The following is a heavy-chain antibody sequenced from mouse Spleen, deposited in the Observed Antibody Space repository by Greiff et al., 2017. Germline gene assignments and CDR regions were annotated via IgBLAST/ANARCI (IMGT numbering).Heavy chain of an antibody. CDR2: IDPSDSYT. CDR3: ARRGYYSNPYWYFDV. J-gene: IGHJ1*01. CDR1: GYTFTSYW. Sequence: QVQLQQSGAELVMPGASVKLSCKASGYTFTSYWMHWVKQRPGQGLEWIGEIDPSDSYTNYNQKFKGKATLTVDKSSSTAYMQLSSLTSEDSAVYYCARRGYYSNPYWYFDVWGAGTTVTVSS. V-gene: IGHV1-69*01. D-gene: IGHD2-5*01.